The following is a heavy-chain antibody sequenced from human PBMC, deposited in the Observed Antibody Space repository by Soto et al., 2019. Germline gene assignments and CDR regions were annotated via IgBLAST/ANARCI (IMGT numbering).Heavy chain of an antibody. Sequence: GGSLRLSCAASGFTFSSYSMNWVRQAPGKGLEWVSSISSSSSYIYYADSVKGRFTISRDNAKNSLYLQMNSLRAEDTAVYYCARDVDIVATIRHGMDVWGQGTTVTVSS. V-gene: IGHV3-21*01. CDR1: GFTFSSYS. CDR2: ISSSSSYI. J-gene: IGHJ6*02. D-gene: IGHD5-12*01. CDR3: ARDVDIVATIRHGMDV.